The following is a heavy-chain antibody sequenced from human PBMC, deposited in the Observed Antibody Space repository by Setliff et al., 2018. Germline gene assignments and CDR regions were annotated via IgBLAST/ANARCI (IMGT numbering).Heavy chain of an antibody. CDR2: ISHDGRNE. CDR3: ARGDDFWSFSFDY. J-gene: IGHJ4*02. CDR1: GFSFRSHG. Sequence: GESLKISCVGSGFSFRSHGMFWVRRAPGQGLEWVAVISHDGRNEYYADSVRGRFTISRDISKNTLYLQMNTLREEDTAVYYCARGDDFWSFSFDYWGQGTLVTVSS. D-gene: IGHD3-3*01. V-gene: IGHV3-30*03.